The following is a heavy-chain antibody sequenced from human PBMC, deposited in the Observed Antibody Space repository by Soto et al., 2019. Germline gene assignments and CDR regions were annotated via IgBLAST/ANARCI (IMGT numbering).Heavy chain of an antibody. CDR1: GYSFTSYW. D-gene: IGHD1-26*01. Sequence: GESLKISCKASGYSFTSYWIGCVRQMPGKGLEWMGIIYPGDSDTIYSPSFQGQVTISADKSISTAYLQWKSLKASDTAMYYCARPPYSASSYYFDQWGQGNTVTVSS. CDR3: ARPPYSASSYYFDQ. CDR2: IYPGDSDT. J-gene: IGHJ4*02. V-gene: IGHV5-51*01.